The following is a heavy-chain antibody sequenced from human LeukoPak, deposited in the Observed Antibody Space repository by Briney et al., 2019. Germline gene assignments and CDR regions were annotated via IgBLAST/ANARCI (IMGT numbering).Heavy chain of an antibody. V-gene: IGHV3-30-3*01. J-gene: IGHJ4*02. D-gene: IGHD5-12*01. CDR1: GFTFSSYA. CDR3: ARVGGYDSLAFDY. CDR2: ISYDGSNK. Sequence: PGRFLRLSCAASGFTFSSYAMHWVRQAPGKGLEWVAVISYDGSNKYYADSVKGRFTVSRDNSKNTLYLQMNSLRAEDTAVYYCARVGGYDSLAFDYWGQGTLVTVSS.